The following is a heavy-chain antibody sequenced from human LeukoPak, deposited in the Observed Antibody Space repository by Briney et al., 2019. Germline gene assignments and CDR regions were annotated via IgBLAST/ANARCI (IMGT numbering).Heavy chain of an antibody. CDR2: IYTSGST. Sequence: SETLSLTCTVSGGPISSYYWSWIRQPAAKGLEWIGRIYTSGSTNYNPSVKSRVTMSVDTSKNQFSLKLSSVTAADTAVYDCARGHGRYCSSTSCYTGGWFDPWGQGTLVTVSS. CDR3: ARGHGRYCSSTSCYTGGWFDP. V-gene: IGHV4-4*07. J-gene: IGHJ5*02. CDR1: GGPISSYY. D-gene: IGHD2-2*02.